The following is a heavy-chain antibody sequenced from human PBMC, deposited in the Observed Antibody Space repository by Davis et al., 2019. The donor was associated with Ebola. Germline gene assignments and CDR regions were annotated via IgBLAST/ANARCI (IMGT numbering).Heavy chain of an antibody. D-gene: IGHD1-1*01. CDR1: GYSFTSYW. CDR2: IFPGDSDT. Sequence: PGGSLRLSCKASGYSFTSYWIVWVRQMPGKGLESMGIIFPGDSDTRYSPSFQGQVTISADKSISTAYLQWSSLKASDTAMYYCASLGTTGKIDYWGQGTLVTVSS. CDR3: ASLGTTGKIDY. V-gene: IGHV5-51*01. J-gene: IGHJ4*02.